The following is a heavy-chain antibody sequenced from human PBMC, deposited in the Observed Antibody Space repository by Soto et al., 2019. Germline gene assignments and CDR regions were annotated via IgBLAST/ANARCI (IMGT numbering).Heavy chain of an antibody. Sequence: QITLKESGPTLVKPTQTLTLTCTFSGFSLSTSGVGVGWIRQPPGKVLEWLALIYWDDDKRYSPSLKSRLTITKDTSKNQVVLTMTNMDPVDTATYFCAHTYYYDSSGYYYYYYGMDVWGQGTTVTVSS. D-gene: IGHD3-22*01. CDR1: GFSLSTSGVG. V-gene: IGHV2-5*02. CDR2: IYWDDDK. CDR3: AHTYYYDSSGYYYYYYGMDV. J-gene: IGHJ6*02.